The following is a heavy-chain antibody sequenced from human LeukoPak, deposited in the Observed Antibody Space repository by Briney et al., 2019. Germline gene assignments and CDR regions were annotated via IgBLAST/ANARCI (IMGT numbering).Heavy chain of an antibody. CDR3: AKDKGWGYSSYDYYGMDV. D-gene: IGHD1-26*01. CDR1: GFTFSSYA. Sequence: PGRSLRLSCAASGFTFSSYAMSWVRQAPGKGLEWVSGISGSGGSTYYADSVKGRFTISRDISKNTLYVQMNSLRAEDAAVYYCAKDKGWGYSSYDYYGMDVWGQGTTVTVSS. J-gene: IGHJ6*02. V-gene: IGHV3-23*01. CDR2: ISGSGGST.